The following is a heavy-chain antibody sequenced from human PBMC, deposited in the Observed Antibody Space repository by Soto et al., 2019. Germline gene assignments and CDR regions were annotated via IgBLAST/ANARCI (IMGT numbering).Heavy chain of an antibody. Sequence: SETLSLTCAVYGGSFSGYYWSWIRQPPGKGLEWIGEINHSGSTNYNPSLKSRVTISVDTSKNQFSLKLSSVTAADTAVYYCARGGGVRWLVLWWFDHWGQGTLVTVSS. D-gene: IGHD6-19*01. V-gene: IGHV4-34*01. CDR2: INHSGST. CDR3: ARGGGVRWLVLWWFDH. J-gene: IGHJ5*02. CDR1: GGSFSGYY.